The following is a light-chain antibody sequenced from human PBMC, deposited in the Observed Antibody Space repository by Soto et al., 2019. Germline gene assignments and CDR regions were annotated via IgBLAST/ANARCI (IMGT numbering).Light chain of an antibody. CDR3: SSYSSTTLV. CDR1: SSDVGFYNY. J-gene: IGLJ1*01. Sequence: QSVLTQPRSVSGSPGQSVTISCTGTSSDVGFYNYVSWYQQYPGTAPKLIIYEVRNRPSGVSNRFSGSKSGNTASLTISGLQAEDEADYYCSSYSSTTLVFGTGTKVTVL. V-gene: IGLV2-14*01. CDR2: EVR.